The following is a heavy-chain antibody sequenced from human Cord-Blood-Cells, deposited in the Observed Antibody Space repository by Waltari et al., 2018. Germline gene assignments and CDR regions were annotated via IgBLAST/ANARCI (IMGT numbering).Heavy chain of an antibody. D-gene: IGHD3-10*01. J-gene: IGHJ4*02. V-gene: IGHV1-69*01. CDR2: IIPIFGTA. CDR1: GGTFSSYA. Sequence: QVQLVQSGAEVKKPGSSVKVSCKASGGTFSSYAISWVRQAPGQGLEWMGGIIPIFGTANYAQKFQGRVTITADESTSTAYMELSSLRSEDTAVYYCARVNTMVQGVIITGLFDHWGQGTLVTVSS. CDR3: ARVNTMVQGVIITGLFDH.